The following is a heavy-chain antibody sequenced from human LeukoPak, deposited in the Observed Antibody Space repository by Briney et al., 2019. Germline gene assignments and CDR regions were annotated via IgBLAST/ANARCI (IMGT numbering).Heavy chain of an antibody. CDR3: ARDYPEQRGYSYGDFKQAFDY. CDR1: GYTFTSYY. D-gene: IGHD5-18*01. Sequence: ASVKVSCKASGYTFTSYYMHWVRQAPGQGLEWMGIINPSGGSTSYAQKFQGRVTMTRDMSTSTVYMELSSLRSEDTAVYYCARDYPEQRGYSYGDFKQAFDYWGQGTLVTVSS. V-gene: IGHV1-46*01. J-gene: IGHJ4*02. CDR2: INPSGGST.